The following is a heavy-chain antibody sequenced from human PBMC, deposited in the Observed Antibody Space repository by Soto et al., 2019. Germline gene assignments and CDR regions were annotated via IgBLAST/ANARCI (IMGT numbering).Heavy chain of an antibody. J-gene: IGHJ4*02. Sequence: QVQLQESGPGLVKPSETLSLTCTVSGGSVSSGSYYWSWIRQPPGKGLEWIGYIYYSGSTNYNPSLKIRVTISVDTSKNQFSLKLSSVTAADTAVYYCARISGYSYGLPPYFDYWGQGTLVTVSS. D-gene: IGHD5-18*01. CDR2: IYYSGST. CDR3: ARISGYSYGLPPYFDY. V-gene: IGHV4-61*01. CDR1: GGSVSSGSYY.